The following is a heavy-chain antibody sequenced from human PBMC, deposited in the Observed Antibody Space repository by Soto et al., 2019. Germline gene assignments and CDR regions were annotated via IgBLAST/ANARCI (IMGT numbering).Heavy chain of an antibody. CDR3: AREAGADYYYSMDV. CDR1: GYSISSGYY. J-gene: IGHJ6*02. CDR2: IYYSGST. D-gene: IGHD3-10*01. Sequence: SETLSLTCAVSGYSISSGYYWGWLRQPPGKGLEWIGYIYYSGSTYYNPSLKSRVTISVDTSKNQFSLKLSSVTAADTAVYYCAREAGADYYYSMDVWGQGTTVTVSS. V-gene: IGHV4-38-2*02.